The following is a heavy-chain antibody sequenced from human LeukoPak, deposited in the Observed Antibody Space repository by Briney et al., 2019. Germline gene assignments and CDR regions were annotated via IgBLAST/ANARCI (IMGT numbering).Heavy chain of an antibody. CDR1: GFTFISSW. J-gene: IGHJ4*02. Sequence: NPGGSLRLSCAASGFTFISSWMTWVRQAPGKGLEWVGRIRSTPDGGATDYAAPVKGRFTISRDDSKYTLYLQMSSLRTEDTAVYYCATDLHFGYCTATSCANYWGQGTLVTVSS. CDR2: IRSTPDGGAT. D-gene: IGHD2-2*03. V-gene: IGHV3-15*01. CDR3: ATDLHFGYCTATSCANY.